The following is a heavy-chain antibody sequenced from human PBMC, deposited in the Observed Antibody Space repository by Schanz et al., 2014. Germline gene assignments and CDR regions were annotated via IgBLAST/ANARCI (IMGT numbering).Heavy chain of an antibody. CDR2: MYINSGST. CDR1: GFTVNTNN. Sequence: EVQLVESGGGLIQPGGSLRLSCAVSGFTVNTNNMSWVRQAPGKGLEWISSMYINSGSTQYADSVKGRFIIYRDSSKTTRLLQMIRRTAEDTAVYFCARDGGRDGYNLAFDVWGQGTLVTVSS. D-gene: IGHD5-12*01. V-gene: IGHV3-53*01. CDR3: ARDGGRDGYNLAFDV. J-gene: IGHJ3*01.